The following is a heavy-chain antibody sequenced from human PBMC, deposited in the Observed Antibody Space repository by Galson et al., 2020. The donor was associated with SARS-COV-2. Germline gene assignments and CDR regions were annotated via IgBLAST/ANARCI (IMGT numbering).Heavy chain of an antibody. V-gene: IGHV1-69*10. J-gene: IGHJ6*03. CDR2: IIPILGIA. D-gene: IGHD3-3*01. CDR3: ARGYGLPDFWSGYSSYYYMDV. Sequence: SVKVSCKASGGTFSSYAISWVRQAPGQGLEWMGGIIPILGIANYAQKFQGRVTITADKSTSTAYMELSSLRSEDTAVYYCARGYGLPDFWSGYSSYYYMDVWGKGTTVTVSS. CDR1: GGTFSSYA.